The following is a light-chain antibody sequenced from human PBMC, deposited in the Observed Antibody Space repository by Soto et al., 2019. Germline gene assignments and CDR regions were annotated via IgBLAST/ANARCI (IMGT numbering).Light chain of an antibody. Sequence: EIVLTQSPATLSLSPGERVTLSCRASQSISSYLGWYQQKPGQAPRLLIYDASNRATGIPARFSGSGSGSDFTLTISSLEPEDFAVYYCQQRGKWPLTSGGGTKVEIK. CDR2: DAS. V-gene: IGKV3-11*01. J-gene: IGKJ4*01. CDR3: QQRGKWPLT. CDR1: QSISSY.